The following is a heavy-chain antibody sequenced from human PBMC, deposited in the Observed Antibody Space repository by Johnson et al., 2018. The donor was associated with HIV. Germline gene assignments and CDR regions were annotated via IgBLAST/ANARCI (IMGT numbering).Heavy chain of an antibody. V-gene: IGHV3-7*03. CDR1: GFTFSSNW. J-gene: IGHJ3*02. Sequence: VQLVESGGNLVQPGGSLRLSCAVSGFTFSSNWMSWVRQAPGKGLEWVANIKQDGSDKNYVDSVKGRFTISRDNAKNSVYLQMNSLRAEDTAVYYCARELGGSSLPFGAFDIWGQGTMVTVSS. CDR3: ARELGGSSLPFGAFDI. CDR2: IKQDGSDK. D-gene: IGHD6-13*01.